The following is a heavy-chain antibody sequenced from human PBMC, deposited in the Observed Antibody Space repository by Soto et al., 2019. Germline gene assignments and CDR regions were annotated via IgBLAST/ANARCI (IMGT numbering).Heavy chain of an antibody. D-gene: IGHD4-4*01. V-gene: IGHV3-23*01. CDR1: EFTFSSYA. CDR3: AKVPTGGMATVFQAFDI. CDR2: ISGSGKST. Sequence: GGSLRLSCVASEFTFSSYAMSWVHQAPGKXLEWVSAISGSGKSTYYADSVKGRFAVSRDNSMSTLYLQMNSLRDEDTAVYYCAKVPTGGMATVFQAFDIWGQGTMVTVSS. J-gene: IGHJ3*02.